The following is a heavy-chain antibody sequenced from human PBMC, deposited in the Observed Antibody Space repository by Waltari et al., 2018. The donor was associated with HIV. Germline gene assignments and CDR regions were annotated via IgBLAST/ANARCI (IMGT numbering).Heavy chain of an antibody. CDR3: ARLRANGADADH. CDR1: SGSLRSNKYF. CDR2: MYYTGTT. J-gene: IGHJ4*02. D-gene: IGHD4-17*01. Sequence: QLQLPESDPGLVKPSATLSLTCLVPSGSLRSNKYFWAWIRQPPGKGLGWIGTMYYTGTTYSNPSLNSRVTISVDTSKKQFSLRLRSVTAADTAVYICARLRANGADADHWGQGTLVTVSS. V-gene: IGHV4-39*01.